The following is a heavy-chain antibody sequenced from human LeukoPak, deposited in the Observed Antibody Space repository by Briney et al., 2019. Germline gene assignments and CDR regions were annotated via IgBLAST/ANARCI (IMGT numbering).Heavy chain of an antibody. CDR1: GFTFSSYS. CDR2: ISSSSSYI. D-gene: IGHD2-2*03. CDR3: ARDGLAIVVPEV. V-gene: IGHV3-21*01. J-gene: IGHJ4*02. Sequence: GGSLRLSCAASGFTFSSYSMNWVRQAPGKGLEWVSSISSSSSYIYYADSVKGRFTISRDNAKNSLYLQMNSLRAEDTAVYYCARDGLAIVVPEVWGQGTLVTVSS.